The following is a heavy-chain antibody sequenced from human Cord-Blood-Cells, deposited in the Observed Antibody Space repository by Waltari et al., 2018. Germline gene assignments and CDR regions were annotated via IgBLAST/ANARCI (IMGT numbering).Heavy chain of an antibody. V-gene: IGHV4-4*02. CDR3: AGDLRSSCYYYGMDV. J-gene: IGHJ6*02. CDR1: GGSISSSNW. Sequence: QVQLQESGPGLVKPSGTLSLTCAVSGGSISSSNWWSWVRQPPGKGLEWIGEIYNSGSSSYNPSLKSRVPISVAKSKNQFSLKLSSVTAADTAVYYCAGDLRSSCYYYGMDVWGQGTTVTVSS. D-gene: IGHD6-13*01. CDR2: IYNSGSS.